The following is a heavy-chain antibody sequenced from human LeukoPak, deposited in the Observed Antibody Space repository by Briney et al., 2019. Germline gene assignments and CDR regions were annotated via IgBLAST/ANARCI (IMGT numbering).Heavy chain of an antibody. J-gene: IGHJ4*02. CDR2: ISSGGRYI. CDR3: ARVSACSSSDSCYSGY. Sequence: GGSLRLSCTGSGFSFSSYSMNWARQTPGKGLEWVSFISSGGRYIYYADSVKGRFTVSRDNAKNSLYLQMNSLRAEDTAVYYCARVSACSSSDSCYSGYWGQGTLVTVSS. V-gene: IGHV3-21*01. CDR1: GFSFSSYS. D-gene: IGHD2-15*01.